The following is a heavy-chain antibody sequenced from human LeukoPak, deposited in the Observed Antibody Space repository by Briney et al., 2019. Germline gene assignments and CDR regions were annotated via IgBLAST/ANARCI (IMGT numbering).Heavy chain of an antibody. Sequence: GGSLRLSCAASGFTFDDYAMHWVRQAPGKGLEWVSGISWNSGSIGYADSVKGRFTISRDNAENSLYLQMNSLRAEDTALYYCAKESPYGARWNYFDYWGQGTLVTVSS. D-gene: IGHD6-6*01. J-gene: IGHJ4*02. CDR2: ISWNSGSI. V-gene: IGHV3-9*01. CDR1: GFTFDDYA. CDR3: AKESPYGARWNYFDY.